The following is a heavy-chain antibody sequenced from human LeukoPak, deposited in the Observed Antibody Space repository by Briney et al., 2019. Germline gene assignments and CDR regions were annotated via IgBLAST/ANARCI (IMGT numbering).Heavy chain of an antibody. V-gene: IGHV1-69*13. CDR2: IIPIFGTA. J-gene: IGHJ5*02. CDR3: AKDLYSGYLNWFDP. D-gene: IGHD5-12*01. CDR1: GGTFSSYA. Sequence: GASVEVSCKASGGTFSSYAISWVRQAPGQGLEWMGGIIPIFGTANYAQKFQGRVTITADESTSTAYMELSSLRSEDTAVYYCAKDLYSGYLNWFDPWGQGTLVTVSS.